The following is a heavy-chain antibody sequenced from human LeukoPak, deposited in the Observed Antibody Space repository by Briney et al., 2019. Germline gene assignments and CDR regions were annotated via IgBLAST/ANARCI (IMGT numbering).Heavy chain of an antibody. J-gene: IGHJ4*02. CDR3: ATLAARPGDLDY. CDR1: GFTVSSNY. CDR2: IYSGGST. D-gene: IGHD6-6*01. V-gene: IGHV3-53*01. Sequence: GGSLRLSCAASGFTVSSNYMSWVRQAPGKGLEWVSVIYSGGSTYYADSVKGRFTISRDNSKNTLYLQMNSLRAEDTAVYYCATLAARPGDLDYWGQGTLVTVSS.